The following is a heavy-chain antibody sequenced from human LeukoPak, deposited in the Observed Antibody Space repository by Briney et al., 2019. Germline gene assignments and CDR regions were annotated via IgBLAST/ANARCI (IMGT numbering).Heavy chain of an antibody. CDR3: ARDKRYCSGGSCYAEIYYYYYMDV. CDR2: IYTSGST. Sequence: SETLSLTCTVSGGSISSGSYYWSWIRQPAGKGLEWIGRIYTSGSTNYNPSLKSRVTISVDTSKNQFSLKLSSVTAADTAVYYCARDKRYCSGGSCYAEIYYYYYMDVWGKGTTVTASS. D-gene: IGHD2-15*01. J-gene: IGHJ6*03. CDR1: GGSISSGSYY. V-gene: IGHV4-61*02.